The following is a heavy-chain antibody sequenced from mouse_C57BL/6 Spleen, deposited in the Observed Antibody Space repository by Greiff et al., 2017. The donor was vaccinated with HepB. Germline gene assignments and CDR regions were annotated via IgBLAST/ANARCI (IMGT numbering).Heavy chain of an antibody. D-gene: IGHD1-1*01. Sequence: VQLQQSGAELVKPGASVKISCKASGYAFSSYWMNWVKQRPGKGLEWIGQIYPGDGDTNYNGKFKGKATLTADKSSSTAYMQLSSLTSEDSAVYFCARGGIYYYGSSSFYVDDWGQGTTLTVSA. V-gene: IGHV1-80*01. J-gene: IGHJ2*01. CDR2: IYPGDGDT. CDR3: ARGGIYYYGSSSFYVDD. CDR1: GYAFSSYW.